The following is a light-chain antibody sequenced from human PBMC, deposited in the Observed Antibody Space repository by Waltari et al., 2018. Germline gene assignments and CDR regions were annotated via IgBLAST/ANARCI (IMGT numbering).Light chain of an antibody. CDR2: AAS. CDR1: QSISSY. V-gene: IGKV1-39*01. J-gene: IGKJ1*01. Sequence: DIQLTQSPSSLSASVGDRVTITCRASQSISSYLNWYQQKPGKAPQLLIYAASRLQCGVPSRFSGSVSGTDFTLTISSLQPEDFATYYCQQSYSTLWTFGQGTKVEIK. CDR3: QQSYSTLWT.